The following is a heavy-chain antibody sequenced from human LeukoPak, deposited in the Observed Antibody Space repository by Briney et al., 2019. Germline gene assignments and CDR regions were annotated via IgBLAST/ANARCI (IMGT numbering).Heavy chain of an antibody. Sequence: GSLRLSCAASGFTFSSYAMSWVRQAPGKGLEWVSAISASVGTTYYADSVKGRFTISRDNSKNTLYLQMNSLRAEDTAVYYSAKGHWHGSGSYSVWGQGTLVTVSS. J-gene: IGHJ4*02. CDR1: GFTFSSYA. CDR3: AKGHWHGSGSYSV. D-gene: IGHD3-10*01. V-gene: IGHV3-23*01. CDR2: ISASVGTT.